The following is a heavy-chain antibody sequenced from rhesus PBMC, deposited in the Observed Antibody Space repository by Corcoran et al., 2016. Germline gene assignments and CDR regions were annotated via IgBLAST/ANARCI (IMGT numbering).Heavy chain of an antibody. D-gene: IGHD3-34*01. J-gene: IGHJ5-1*01. Sequence: QVKLQQWGEGLVKPSETLSLTCAVYGGSISGYYWSWIRQPPGKGLEWIWNIDGNSASTNYNPSLKNRVTISKDTSKNQFSLKRSSVTAADTAVYYCARDWGGPINRFDVWGPGVLVTVSS. V-gene: IGHV4-73*01. CDR3: ARDWGGPINRFDV. CDR2: IDGNSAST. CDR1: GGSISGYY.